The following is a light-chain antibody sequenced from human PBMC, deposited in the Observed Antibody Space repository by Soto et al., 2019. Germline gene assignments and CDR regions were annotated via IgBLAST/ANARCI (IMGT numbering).Light chain of an antibody. Sequence: QSVLTQPASVSGSPGQSINISCTGTTSDVSIYNYVSWYQQHPGKAPKLMIYGVSNRPSGVSNRFSGAKSGHTASLTISGLQVEDEADYYCCSYTSSTNYVFGPGTKVTVL. CDR1: TSDVSIYNY. CDR2: GVS. V-gene: IGLV2-14*01. J-gene: IGLJ1*01. CDR3: CSYTSSTNYV.